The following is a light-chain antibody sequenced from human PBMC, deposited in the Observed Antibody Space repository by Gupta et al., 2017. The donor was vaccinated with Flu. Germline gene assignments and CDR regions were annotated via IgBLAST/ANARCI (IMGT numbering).Light chain of an antibody. CDR3: QQYGSSPRT. CDR2: GAS. Sequence: ELVLTQSPGTLSLSPGERATPFCRASQSVSSNSLAWYQQKPGQAPRLLIYGASSRATGIPDRFSGSGSGTDFTLTISRLEPEDFVVYYCQQYGSSPRTFGQGTKVEIK. V-gene: IGKV3-20*01. CDR1: QSVSSNS. J-gene: IGKJ1*01.